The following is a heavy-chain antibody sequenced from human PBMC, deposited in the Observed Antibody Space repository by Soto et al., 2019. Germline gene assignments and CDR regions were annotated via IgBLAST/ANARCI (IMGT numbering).Heavy chain of an antibody. V-gene: IGHV3-23*01. CDR3: AKDPPGYSYGYDDAFDI. CDR2: ISGSGGST. J-gene: IGHJ3*02. Sequence: EVQLLESGGGLVQPGGSLRLSCAASGFTFSSYAMSWVRQAPGKGLEWVSAISGSGGSTYYADSVKGRFTISRDNSKNTLYLQMTSLRAEDTAVYYCAKDPPGYSYGYDDAFDIWGQGTMVTVSS. D-gene: IGHD5-18*01. CDR1: GFTFSSYA.